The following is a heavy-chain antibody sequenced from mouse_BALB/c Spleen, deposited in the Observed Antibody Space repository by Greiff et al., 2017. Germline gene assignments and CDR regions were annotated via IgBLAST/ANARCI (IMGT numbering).Heavy chain of an antibody. CDR2: ISYDGSN. CDR3: AREDTTVHFDY. CDR1: GYSITSGYY. D-gene: IGHD1-1*01. Sequence: EVKVEESGPGLVKPFQSLSLTCSVTGYSITSGYYWNWIRQFPGNTLEWMGYISYDGSNNYNPSLKNRISITRDTSKNQFFLKLNSVTTEDTATYYCAREDTTVHFDYWGQGTTLTVSS. V-gene: IGHV3-6*02. J-gene: IGHJ2*01.